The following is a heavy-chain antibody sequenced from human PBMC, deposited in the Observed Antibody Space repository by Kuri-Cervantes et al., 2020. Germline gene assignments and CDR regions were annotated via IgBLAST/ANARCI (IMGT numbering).Heavy chain of an antibody. CDR3: ARGIPAGWRNSHVSWFDP. V-gene: IGHV1-46*01. J-gene: IGHJ5*02. Sequence: ASVKVSCKASGYTFTSYYMHWVRQAPGQGLEWMGIINPSGGSTSYAQKFQGRVTMTRDTSTSTVYMELSSLRSEETAVYYCARGIPAGWRNSHVSWFDPWGQGTLVTVSS. CDR2: INPSGGST. CDR1: GYTFTSYY. D-gene: IGHD4-23*01.